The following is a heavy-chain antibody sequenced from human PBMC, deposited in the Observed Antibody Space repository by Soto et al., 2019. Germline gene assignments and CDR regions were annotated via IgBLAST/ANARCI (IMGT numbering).Heavy chain of an antibody. CDR3: ARDCSGGSCYPGMDV. V-gene: IGHV3-21*01. D-gene: IGHD2-15*01. Sequence: XGSLILSFSASGFNFNSYTINWVRQAPGKRLEWLSSISSSGYIFSTDSVRGRFTISRDNAKNSVYLQINSLRAEDTAVYFCARDCSGGSCYPGMDVWGQGTTVTVSS. CDR2: ISSSGYI. J-gene: IGHJ6*02. CDR1: GFNFNSYT.